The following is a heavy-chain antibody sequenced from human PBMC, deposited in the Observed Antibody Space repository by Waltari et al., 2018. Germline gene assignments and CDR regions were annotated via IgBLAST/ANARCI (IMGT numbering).Heavy chain of an antibody. Sequence: QVQLQQWGAGLLKPSEPLSLTCAVYDGPFSGYFWSWIRQSPGKGLEWIGQINRDGSNIYNPSLKSRVAMSVDTLKSQISLRLTSVTAADAAVYYCARVGDYHGSGRFGLDVWGQGTRVTVSS. D-gene: IGHD3-10*01. CDR2: INRDGSN. V-gene: IGHV4-34*01. J-gene: IGHJ6*02. CDR3: ARVGDYHGSGRFGLDV. CDR1: DGPFSGYF.